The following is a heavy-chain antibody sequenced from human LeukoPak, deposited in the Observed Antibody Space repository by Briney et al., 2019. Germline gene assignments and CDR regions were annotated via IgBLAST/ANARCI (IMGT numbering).Heavy chain of an antibody. J-gene: IGHJ4*02. CDR3: ASAPGGTAMPLPHY. CDR2: IYYSGST. V-gene: IGHV4-28*01. CDR1: GYSISSSNW. Sequence: SDTLSLTCAVSGYSISSSNWWGWIRQPPGKGLEWIGYIYYSGSTYYNPSLKSRVTMSVDTSKNQFSLKLSSVTAVDTAVYYCASAPGGTAMPLPHYWGQGTLVTVSS. D-gene: IGHD5-18*01.